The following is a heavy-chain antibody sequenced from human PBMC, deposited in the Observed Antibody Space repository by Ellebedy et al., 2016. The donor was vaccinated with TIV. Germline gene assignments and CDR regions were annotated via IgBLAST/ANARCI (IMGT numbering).Heavy chain of an antibody. CDR2: IYHSGST. Sequence: MPSETLSLTCTVSGGSISSYYWSWIRQPPGKGLEWIGYIYHSGSTNSNPSLKNRVTISVDTSKNQFYLKLNSVTAADTAVYYCARDRPLRGWGQGTLVTVSS. CDR3: ARDRPLRG. V-gene: IGHV4-4*08. CDR1: GGSISSYY. J-gene: IGHJ4*02.